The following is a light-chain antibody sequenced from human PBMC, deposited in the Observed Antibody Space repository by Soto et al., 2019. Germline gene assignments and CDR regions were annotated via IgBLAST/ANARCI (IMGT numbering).Light chain of an antibody. V-gene: IGKV3D-15*01. CDR2: DSS. Sequence: IVMTQSPATLSVSPGERVTLSCRASANVGTNVAWYQQKPGQAPRLLIYDSSTRATGIPDTFSGSGSMTDFTLTISSLHPEESAVYYCQRYNNWGLSFGGGTKVEI. J-gene: IGKJ4*01. CDR3: QRYNNWGLS. CDR1: ANVGTN.